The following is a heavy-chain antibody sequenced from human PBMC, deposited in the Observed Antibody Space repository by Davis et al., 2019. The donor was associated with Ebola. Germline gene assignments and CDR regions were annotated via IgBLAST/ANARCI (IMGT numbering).Heavy chain of an antibody. CDR2: ISGSGGST. V-gene: IGHV3-23*01. CDR1: GFTFSSYA. Sequence: PGGSLRLSCAASGFTFSSYAMSWVRQAPGKGLEWVSAISGSGGSTYYADPVKGRFTISRDNSKNTLYLQMNSLRAEDTAVYYCAKTGGEGYCSSTSCYPFRYFDYWGQGTLVTVSS. J-gene: IGHJ4*02. D-gene: IGHD2-2*01. CDR3: AKTGGEGYCSSTSCYPFRYFDY.